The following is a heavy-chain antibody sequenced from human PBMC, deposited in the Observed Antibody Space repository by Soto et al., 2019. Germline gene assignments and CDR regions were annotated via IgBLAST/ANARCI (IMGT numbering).Heavy chain of an antibody. CDR3: AKDLVDTAMGLVY. CDR1: GFTFSSYG. J-gene: IGHJ4*02. Sequence: QVQLVESGGGVVQPGRSLRLSCAASGFTFSSYGMHWVRQAPGKGLEWVAVISYDGSNKYYADSVKGRFTISRDNSKNTLYLQMNSLRAEDTAVYYCAKDLVDTAMGLVYWGQGTLVTVSS. D-gene: IGHD5-18*01. V-gene: IGHV3-30*18. CDR2: ISYDGSNK.